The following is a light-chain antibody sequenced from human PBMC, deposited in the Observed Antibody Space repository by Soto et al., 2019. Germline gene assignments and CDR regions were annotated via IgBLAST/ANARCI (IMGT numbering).Light chain of an antibody. J-gene: IGLJ2*01. V-gene: IGLV2-14*01. CDR1: SSDVCAYNY. Sequence: QSVLTQPASVSGSPGQSITISCTGTSSDVCAYNYVSWFQQHPGKAPKLMIYEVSNRPSGISSRFSGSKSGNTASLTISGLQAEDDADYYCSSYTSTSTLVFGGGTKLTVL. CDR3: SSYTSTSTLV. CDR2: EVS.